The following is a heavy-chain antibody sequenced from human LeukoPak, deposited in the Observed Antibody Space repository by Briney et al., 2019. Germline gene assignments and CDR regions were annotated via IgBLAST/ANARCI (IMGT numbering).Heavy chain of an antibody. D-gene: IGHD3-3*01. V-gene: IGHV4-4*08. CDR3: ARAARITIFGVVNAFDI. J-gene: IGHJ3*02. Sequence: SETLSLTCSVSGGSISTYYWSWIRQPPGKGLEWIGRIYTSGSTNYNPSLKSRVTISVDTSKNQFSLKLSSVTAADTAVYYCARAARITIFGVVNAFDIWGQGTMVTVSS. CDR1: GGSISTYY. CDR2: IYTSGST.